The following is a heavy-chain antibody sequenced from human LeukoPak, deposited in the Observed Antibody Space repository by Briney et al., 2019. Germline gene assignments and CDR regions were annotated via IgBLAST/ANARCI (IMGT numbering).Heavy chain of an antibody. Sequence: GGSLRLSCAASGFTFSSYAMSWVRQAPGKGLEWVSAISGSGGSTYNADSVKGRFTISRDNSKNTLYLQMNSLRAEDTAVYYCAPALRSSGHPYWGQGTLVTVSS. V-gene: IGHV3-23*01. D-gene: IGHD3-22*01. CDR3: APALRSSGHPY. J-gene: IGHJ4*02. CDR1: GFTFSSYA. CDR2: ISGSGGST.